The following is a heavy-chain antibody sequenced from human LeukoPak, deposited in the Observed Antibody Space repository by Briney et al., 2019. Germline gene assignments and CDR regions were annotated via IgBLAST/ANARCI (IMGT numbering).Heavy chain of an antibody. J-gene: IGHJ2*01. V-gene: IGHV3-48*02. CDR1: GFTFSSYT. CDR3: ARDATGAYYWYFDL. CDR2: ISASTTTI. Sequence: GGSLRLSCAASGFTFSSYTMNWVRQAPGKGLEWLSYISASTTTIYYADSVKGRFTISRDNAKNSLYLQMSSLRDEDTAVYFCARDATGAYYWYFDLWGRGTLVAVP. D-gene: IGHD7-27*01.